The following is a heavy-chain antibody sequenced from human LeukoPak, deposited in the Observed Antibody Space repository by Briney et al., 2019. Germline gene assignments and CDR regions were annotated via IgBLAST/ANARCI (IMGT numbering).Heavy chain of an antibody. V-gene: IGHV4-34*01. Sequence: SETLSLTCAVYGESFSAYFWNWIRQAPGKPLEYIGEINHRGSPHYNPSLKTRVTLSVDTSKNQFSLKLTSVTAADTAVYFCARGSSFDGYCSAGACDAGYYDSWGQGTPVTVSS. CDR2: INHRGSP. CDR3: ARGSSFDGYCSAGACDAGYYDS. CDR1: GESFSAYF. D-gene: IGHD2-15*01. J-gene: IGHJ4*02.